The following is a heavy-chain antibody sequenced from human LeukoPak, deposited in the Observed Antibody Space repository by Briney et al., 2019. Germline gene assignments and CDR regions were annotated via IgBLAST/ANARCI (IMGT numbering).Heavy chain of an antibody. J-gene: IGHJ4*02. CDR1: GFTFSSYA. V-gene: IGHV3-23*01. CDR2: INGSGGST. Sequence: PGGSLRLSCAAPGFTFSSYAMSWVRQAPGKGLEWVSTINGSGGSTYYADSVKGRFTISRDNSKNTLYLQMNSLRAEDTAVYYCAKDLAQQWLVGNFDYWGQGTLVTVSS. D-gene: IGHD6-19*01. CDR3: AKDLAQQWLVGNFDY.